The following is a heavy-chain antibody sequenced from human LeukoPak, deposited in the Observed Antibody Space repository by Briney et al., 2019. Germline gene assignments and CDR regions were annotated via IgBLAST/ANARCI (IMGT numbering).Heavy chain of an antibody. D-gene: IGHD3-22*01. CDR3: ATYYYDSLY. CDR2: ISSSGGAI. CDR1: GFTFGDYS. Sequence: GGSLRLSCAASGFTFGDYSMNWVRQAPGKGLEWVSYISSSGGAIDNADSVKGRFTISRDNAKNSLYLQMSSLRAEDTAVYYCATYYYDSLYWGQGTLVTVSS. J-gene: IGHJ4*02. V-gene: IGHV3-48*01.